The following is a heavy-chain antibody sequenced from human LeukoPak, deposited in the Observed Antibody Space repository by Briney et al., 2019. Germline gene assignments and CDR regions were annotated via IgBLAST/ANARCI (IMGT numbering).Heavy chain of an antibody. CDR1: GYTFTSYG. CDR2: MNPNSGNT. J-gene: IGHJ3*02. Sequence: ASVKVSCKASGYTFTSYGITWVRQAPGQGLEWMGWMNPNSGNTGYAQKFQGRVTITRNTSISTAYMELSSLRSEDTVVYYCARVSRLEMATIKAFDIWGQGTMVTFSS. D-gene: IGHD5-24*01. V-gene: IGHV1-8*03. CDR3: ARVSRLEMATIKAFDI.